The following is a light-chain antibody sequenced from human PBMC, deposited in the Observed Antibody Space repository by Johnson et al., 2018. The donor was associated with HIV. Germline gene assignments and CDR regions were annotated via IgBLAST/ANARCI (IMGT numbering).Light chain of an antibody. Sequence: QSVLTQPPSVSAAPGQKVTISCSGSSSTIGNNYVSWYQQFPGTAPKLLIYETNKRPSGIPDRFSGSKSGTSATLAITGLQTGAEADYYCGSWDSSLSALYVFGTGTKGAVL. J-gene: IGLJ1*01. CDR1: SSTIGNNY. V-gene: IGLV1-51*02. CDR2: ETN. CDR3: GSWDSSLSALYV.